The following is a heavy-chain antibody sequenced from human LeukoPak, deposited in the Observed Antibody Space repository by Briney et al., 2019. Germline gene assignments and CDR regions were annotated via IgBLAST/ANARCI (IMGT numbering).Heavy chain of an antibody. D-gene: IGHD4-17*01. CDR3: ARDFRSTVTYDDYYYGMDV. J-gene: IGHJ6*02. V-gene: IGHV3-66*01. Sequence: GGSLRLSCAASGFTFSSYWMSWVRQAPGKGLEWVSVIYSGGSTYYADSVKGRFTISRDNSKNTLYLQMNSLRAEDTAVYYCARDFRSTVTYDDYYYGMDVWGQGTTVTVSS. CDR2: IYSGGST. CDR1: GFTFSSYW.